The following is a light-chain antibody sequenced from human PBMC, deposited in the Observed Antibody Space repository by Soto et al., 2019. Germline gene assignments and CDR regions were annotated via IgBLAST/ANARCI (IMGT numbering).Light chain of an antibody. CDR1: QSVGSY. CDR2: GAS. J-gene: IGKJ1*01. V-gene: IGKV3-15*01. Sequence: EVVMTLSPATLYVSPGERATLSCRASQSVGSYLAWYQQKPGQAPRLLIYGASTRAAGISPRFSGGGSGTEFPLTISSLQSEDFAVYYCQQYNNWPRTFGQGTKVGIK. CDR3: QQYNNWPRT.